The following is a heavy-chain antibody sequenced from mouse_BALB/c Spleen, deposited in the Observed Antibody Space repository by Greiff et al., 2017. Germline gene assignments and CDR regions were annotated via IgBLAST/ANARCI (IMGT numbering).Heavy chain of an antibody. Sequence: VQLQQSGAELVRPGTSVKVSCKASGYAFTNYLIEWVKQRPGQGLEWIGVINPGSGGTNYNEKFKGKATLTTDKSSSTAYMQLSRLTSEDSAVYFCAREDCDYDWFAYWGQGTLVTVSA. CDR2: INPGSGGT. J-gene: IGHJ3*01. CDR3: AREDCDYDWFAY. CDR1: GYAFTNYL. D-gene: IGHD2-4*01. V-gene: IGHV1-54*01.